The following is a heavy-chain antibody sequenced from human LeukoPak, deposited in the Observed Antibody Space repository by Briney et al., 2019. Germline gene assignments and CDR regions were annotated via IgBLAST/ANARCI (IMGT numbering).Heavy chain of an antibody. CDR1: GYTFTGYY. J-gene: IGHJ6*03. Sequence: GASVKVSCKASGYTFTGYYMHWVRQATGQGLEWMGWMNPNSGNTGYAQKFQGRVTITRNTSISTAYMELSSLRSEDTAVYYCARGLGSYDFWSGYSYYYYYYMDVWGKGTTVTVSS. D-gene: IGHD3-3*01. CDR3: ARGLGSYDFWSGYSYYYYYYMDV. V-gene: IGHV1-8*03. CDR2: MNPNSGNT.